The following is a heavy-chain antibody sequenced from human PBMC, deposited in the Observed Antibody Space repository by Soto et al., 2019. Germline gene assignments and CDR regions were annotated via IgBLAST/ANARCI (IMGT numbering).Heavy chain of an antibody. J-gene: IGHJ5*02. CDR2: ISSSSSTI. D-gene: IGHD3-3*01. CDR1: GFTFSSNR. V-gene: IGHV3-48*02. CDR3: ARVIWSGHLTSDL. Sequence: EVQVVESGGGLVQPWGSLRLSCAASGFTFSSNRMNWVRQAPGKGLEWISYISSSSSTIYADSVKGRFTISRDNAKNSLYLQMNSLRDEDTAVYYCARVIWSGHLTSDLWGQGTLVTVSS.